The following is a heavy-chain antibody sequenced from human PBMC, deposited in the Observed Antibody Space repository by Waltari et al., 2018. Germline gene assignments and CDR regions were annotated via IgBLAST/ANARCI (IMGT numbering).Heavy chain of an antibody. CDR3: STYTDVTFGDH. Sequence: EEQLVESGGGLVQPGGSLRLSCAVSGFHFSSSWMHWVRPAPGKGLVWVSRIRADGDYTSYADSVKGRFTISRDNAKSTLYLQMNSLTAEDTAIYYCSTYTDVTFGDHWGQGALVTVSS. CDR1: GFHFSSSW. V-gene: IGHV3-74*01. CDR2: IRADGDYT. J-gene: IGHJ4*02. D-gene: IGHD3-10*01.